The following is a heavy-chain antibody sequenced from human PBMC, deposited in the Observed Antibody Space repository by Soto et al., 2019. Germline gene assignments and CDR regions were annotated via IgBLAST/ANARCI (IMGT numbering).Heavy chain of an antibody. D-gene: IGHD6-19*01. J-gene: IGHJ6*02. V-gene: IGHV3-30*18. CDR1: GFTFSSYG. CDR3: AKDSSGWSLGYYYGMDV. CDR2: ISYDGSNK. Sequence: GSLRLSCAASGFTFSSYGMHWVRQAPGKGLEWVAVISYDGSNKYYADSVKGRFTISRDNSKNTLYLQMNSLRAEDTAVYYCAKDSSGWSLGYYYGMDVWGQGTTVTVSS.